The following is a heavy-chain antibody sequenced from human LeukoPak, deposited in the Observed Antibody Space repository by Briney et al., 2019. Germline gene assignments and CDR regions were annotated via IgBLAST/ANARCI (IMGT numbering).Heavy chain of an antibody. CDR1: RGTFSSYA. Sequence: PAASVKVSCKASRGTFSSYAISWVRQAPGQGLEWMGRIIPIFGIANCAQKFQGRVTITADKSTSTAYMELSSLRSEDTAVYYCARGCGGDCYSEDYYYGMDVWGQGTSVTVSS. V-gene: IGHV1-69*04. CDR2: IIPIFGIA. D-gene: IGHD2-21*02. CDR3: ARGCGGDCYSEDYYYGMDV. J-gene: IGHJ6*02.